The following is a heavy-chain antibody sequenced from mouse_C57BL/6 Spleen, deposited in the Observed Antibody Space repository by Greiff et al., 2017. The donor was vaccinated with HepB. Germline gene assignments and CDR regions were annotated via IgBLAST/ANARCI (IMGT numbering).Heavy chain of an antibody. J-gene: IGHJ2*01. CDR2: IYPGDGDT. V-gene: IGHV1-82*01. D-gene: IGHD1-1*01. Sequence: LVEPGASVKISCKASGYAFSSSWMNWVKQRPGKGLEWIGRIYPGDGDTNYNGKFKGKATLTADKSSSTAYMQLSSLTSEDSAVYFCARSDYYGSNHFDYWGQGTTLTVSS. CDR3: ARSDYYGSNHFDY. CDR1: GYAFSSSW.